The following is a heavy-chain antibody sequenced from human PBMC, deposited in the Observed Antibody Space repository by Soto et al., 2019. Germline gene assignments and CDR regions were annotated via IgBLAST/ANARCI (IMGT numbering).Heavy chain of an antibody. CDR1: GYTFTSYY. D-gene: IGHD6-13*01. Sequence: GASVKVSCKASGYTFTSYYMHWVRQAPGQGLEWMGIINPSGGSTSYAQKFQGRVTMTRDTSTSTVYMELSSLRSEDTAVYYCARVPYSSSWPHYYYYGMDVWGQGTTVTVPS. V-gene: IGHV1-46*01. J-gene: IGHJ6*02. CDR2: INPSGGST. CDR3: ARVPYSSSWPHYYYYGMDV.